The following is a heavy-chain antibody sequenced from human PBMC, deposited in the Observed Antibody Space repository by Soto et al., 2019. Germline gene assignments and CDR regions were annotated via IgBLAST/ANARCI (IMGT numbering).Heavy chain of an antibody. Sequence: PSLSCAASGFTFSSHSMNWVRQAPGKGLEWVSYISSSSSTIYYADSVKGRFTISRDNAKNSLYLQMNSLRDEDTAVYYCASNRGHRYYYGMDVWGQGTTVTVSS. CDR1: GFTFSSHS. J-gene: IGHJ6*02. D-gene: IGHD3-10*01. CDR2: ISSSSSTI. V-gene: IGHV3-48*02. CDR3: ASNRGHRYYYGMDV.